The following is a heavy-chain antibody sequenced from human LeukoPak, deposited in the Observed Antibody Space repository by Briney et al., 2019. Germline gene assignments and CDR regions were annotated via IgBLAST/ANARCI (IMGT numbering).Heavy chain of an antibody. V-gene: IGHV3-7*01. Sequence: GGSLRLSCTASGFTFGDYAMSWVRQAPGKGLEWVANIKEDGNEKYYVDSVKGRFTISRDNAKNSLYLHMNSLRAEDTAVYYCATVEMATIMYWGQGTLVTVSS. CDR2: IKEDGNEK. CDR3: ATVEMATIMY. D-gene: IGHD5-24*01. J-gene: IGHJ4*02. CDR1: GFTFGDYA.